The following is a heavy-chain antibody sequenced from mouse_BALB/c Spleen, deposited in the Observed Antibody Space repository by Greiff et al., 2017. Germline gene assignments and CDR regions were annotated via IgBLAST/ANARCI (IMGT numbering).Heavy chain of an antibody. D-gene: IGHD1-1*01. CDR1: GFNIKDYY. CDR3: NAYYYGSSHYYAMDY. CDR2: IDPENGDT. Sequence: VHVKQSGAELVRSGASVKLSCTASGFNIKDYYMHWVKQRPEQGLEWIGWIDPENGDTEYAPKFQGKATMTADTSSNTAYLQLSSLTSEDTAVYYCNAYYYGSSHYYAMDYWGQGTSVTVSS. V-gene: IGHV14-4*02. J-gene: IGHJ4*01.